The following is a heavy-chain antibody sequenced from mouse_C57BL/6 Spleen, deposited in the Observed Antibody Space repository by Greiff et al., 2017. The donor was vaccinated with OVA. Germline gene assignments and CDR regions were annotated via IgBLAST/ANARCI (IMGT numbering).Heavy chain of an antibody. CDR1: GYTFTSYW. CDR3: ARPLSTIVSPFAY. Sequence: QVQLQQPGAELVRPGTSVKLSCKASGYTFTSYWMHWVKQRPGQGLEWIGVIDPSDSYTNYNQKFKGKATLTVDTSSSTAYMQLSSLTSEDSAVYYCARPLSTIVSPFAYWGQGTLVTVSA. V-gene: IGHV1-59*01. J-gene: IGHJ3*01. CDR2: IDPSDSYT. D-gene: IGHD2-12*01.